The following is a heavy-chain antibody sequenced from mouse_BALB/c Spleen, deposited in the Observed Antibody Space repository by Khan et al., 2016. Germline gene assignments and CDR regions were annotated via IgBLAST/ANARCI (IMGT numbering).Heavy chain of an antibody. J-gene: IGHJ4*01. CDR2: ISGGSSTI. V-gene: IGHV5-17*02. D-gene: IGHD4-1*01. CDR3: ARLTPYAMDY. Sequence: EVELVESGGGLVQPGGSRKLSCAASGFTFSVFGIHWVRQAPEKGLEWVAYISGGSSTIYYADTVKGRFTISRDNPKNTLFMQMTSLRSEATAVYYCARLTPYAMDYWGQGTSVTVSS. CDR1: GFTFSVFG.